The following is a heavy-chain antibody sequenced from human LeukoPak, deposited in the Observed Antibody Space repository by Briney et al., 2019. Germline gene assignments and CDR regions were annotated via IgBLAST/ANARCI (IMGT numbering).Heavy chain of an antibody. V-gene: IGHV3-15*01. D-gene: IGHD6-13*01. CDR2: IKSKTDGGTT. Sequence: GGSLRLSCVASGFTFSSFAITWVRQAPGKGLEWVGRIKSKTDGGTTDYAAPVKGRFTISRDDPKNTLYLQMNSLKTEDTAVYYCTTGQYSSSWYRDYFDYWGQGTLVTVSS. CDR1: GFTFSSFA. CDR3: TTGQYSSSWYRDYFDY. J-gene: IGHJ4*02.